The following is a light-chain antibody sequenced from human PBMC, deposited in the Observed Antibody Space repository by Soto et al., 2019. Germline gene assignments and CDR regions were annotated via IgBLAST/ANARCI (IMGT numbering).Light chain of an antibody. Sequence: QSALTQPASVSGSSGQSITISCTGTSSDVGFYNYVSWYQQHAGKAPKLMIYEVTNRPSGVSNRFSGSKSGNTASLTISGLQAEDEADYYCTSYTTSRTLLFGGGTKVTVL. V-gene: IGLV2-14*01. J-gene: IGLJ2*01. CDR3: TSYTTSRTLL. CDR1: SSDVGFYNY. CDR2: EVT.